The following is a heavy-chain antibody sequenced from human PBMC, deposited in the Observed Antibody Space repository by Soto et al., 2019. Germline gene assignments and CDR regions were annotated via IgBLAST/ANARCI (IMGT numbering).Heavy chain of an antibody. CDR3: ARELLRGDYGMDV. V-gene: IGHV4-61*01. CDR2: IYYSGST. D-gene: IGHD3-22*01. Sequence: QVQLQESGPGLVKPSETLSLTCTVSGGSVSSGSYYWSWIRQPPGKGLEWIGYIYYSGSTTYNPSLKSRVTISVDTSKNQFSLKLSSVTAADTAVYYCARELLRGDYGMDVWGQGTTVTVSS. CDR1: GGSVSSGSYY. J-gene: IGHJ6*02.